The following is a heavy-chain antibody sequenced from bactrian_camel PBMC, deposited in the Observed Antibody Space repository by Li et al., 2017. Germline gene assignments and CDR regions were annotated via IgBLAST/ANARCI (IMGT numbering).Heavy chain of an antibody. CDR3: NVGLCGTWPPGQDNY. V-gene: IGHV3S60*01. Sequence: HVQLVESGGGSVQSGGSLKLSCRASGYTAKTCSWNWYRQSPGKGRELVSSLFANGGTYYHDSVKGRFTFAQDNTENAVSLQMNSLKPEDTATYYCNVGLCGTWPPGQDNYWGHGTQVTVS. CDR1: GYTAKTCS. D-gene: IGHD5*01. CDR2: LFANGGT. J-gene: IGHJ4*01.